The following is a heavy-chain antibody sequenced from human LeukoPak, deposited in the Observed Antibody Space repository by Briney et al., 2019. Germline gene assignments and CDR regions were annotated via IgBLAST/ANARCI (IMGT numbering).Heavy chain of an antibody. CDR3: ARGRSRVGP. V-gene: IGHV4-34*01. D-gene: IGHD2-2*01. J-gene: IGHJ5*02. CDR2: INHSGST. Sequence: SETLSLTCAVYGGSFSGYYWSWIRQPPGKGLEWIGEINHSGSTNYNPSLKSRVTISVDTSKNQFSLKLSSVTAADTAVYYCARGRSRVGPWGQGTLDTVSS. CDR1: GGSFSGYY.